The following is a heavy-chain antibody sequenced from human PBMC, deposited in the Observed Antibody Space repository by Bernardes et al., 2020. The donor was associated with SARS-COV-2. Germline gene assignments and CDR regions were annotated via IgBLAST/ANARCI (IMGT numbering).Heavy chain of an antibody. D-gene: IGHD4-17*01. CDR2: IYPGDSDT. CDR3: ARRRYGDFGVDV. CDR1: DYTFTHYW. V-gene: IGHV5-51*01. Sequence: GESRKISCKGSDYTFTHYWIGWVRQMPGKGLEWMGIIYPGDSDTKYSPSFQGRVTISADKSVNTAYLQWSSLKASDTAIYYCARRRYGDFGVDVWGQGTTVTVSS. J-gene: IGHJ6*02.